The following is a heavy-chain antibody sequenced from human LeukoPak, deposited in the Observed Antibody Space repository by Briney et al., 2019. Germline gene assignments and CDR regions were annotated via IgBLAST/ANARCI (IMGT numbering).Heavy chain of an antibody. CDR2: ITGRGENI. V-gene: IGHV3-23*01. Sequence: GGSLRLSCTAYGFIFSSYGMTWVRQAPGKGLELVSGITGRGENIYYAGSVKGRFTISRDNSKNTLDLQMNILRAEDTALYYCAKDRPLAVFDYGGQGTLVTVSS. CDR3: AKDRPLAVFDY. CDR1: GFIFSSYG. J-gene: IGHJ4*02.